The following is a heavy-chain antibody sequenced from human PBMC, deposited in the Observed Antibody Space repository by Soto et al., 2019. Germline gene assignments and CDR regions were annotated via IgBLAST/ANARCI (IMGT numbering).Heavy chain of an antibody. V-gene: IGHV3-48*01. Sequence: GGSLRLSCAASGFTFSSYSMNWVRQAPGKGLEWVSYISSSSSTIYYADSVKGRFTISGDNAKNSLYLQMNSLRAEDTAVYYCARTYYDILTGQYDAFDIWGQGTMVTVSS. CDR3: ARTYYDILTGQYDAFDI. J-gene: IGHJ3*02. CDR1: GFTFSSYS. D-gene: IGHD3-9*01. CDR2: ISSSSSTI.